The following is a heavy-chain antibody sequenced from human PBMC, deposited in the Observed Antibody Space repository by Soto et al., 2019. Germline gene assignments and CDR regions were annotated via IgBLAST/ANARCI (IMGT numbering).Heavy chain of an antibody. J-gene: IGHJ2*01. CDR1: GFTFSSYG. V-gene: IGHV3-30*18. Sequence: QVQLVESGGGVVQPGRSLRLSCAASGFTFSSYGMHWVRQAPGKGLEWVAVISYDGSNKYYADSVKGRFPISRDNSKNTLYLQMNSLRAEDTAVYYCAKGLAYWGGDCYSHFDLWGRGTLVTVSS. CDR2: ISYDGSNK. CDR3: AKGLAYWGGDCYSHFDL. D-gene: IGHD2-21*02.